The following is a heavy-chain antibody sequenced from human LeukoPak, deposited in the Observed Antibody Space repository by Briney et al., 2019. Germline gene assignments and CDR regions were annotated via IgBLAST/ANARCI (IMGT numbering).Heavy chain of an antibody. CDR1: GFTFRNFV. CDR2: ISGSGDTT. V-gene: IGHV3-23*01. D-gene: IGHD4-11*01. Sequence: PGGSLRLSCAASGFTFRNFVMNWVRRAPGKGLEWVSAISGSGDTTYYADSVKGRFTISRDNSKNTLYLQMTSLRAEDTAVYYCAKGPMATVTTYDYWGQGTLVTVSS. J-gene: IGHJ4*02. CDR3: AKGPMATVTTYDY.